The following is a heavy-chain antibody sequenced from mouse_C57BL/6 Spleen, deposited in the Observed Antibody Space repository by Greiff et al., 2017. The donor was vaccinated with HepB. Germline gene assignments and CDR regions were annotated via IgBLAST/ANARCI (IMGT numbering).Heavy chain of an antibody. J-gene: IGHJ4*01. V-gene: IGHV1-5*01. D-gene: IGHD2-4*01. CDR2: IYPGNSDT. Sequence: DVKLQESGTVLARPGASVKMSCKTSGYTFTSYWMHWVKQRPGQGLEWIGAIYPGNSDTSYNQKFKGKAKLTAVTSASTAYMELSSLTNEDSAVYYCTRRDDYDNYAMDYWGQGTSVTVSS. CDR3: TRRDDYDNYAMDY. CDR1: GYTFTSYW.